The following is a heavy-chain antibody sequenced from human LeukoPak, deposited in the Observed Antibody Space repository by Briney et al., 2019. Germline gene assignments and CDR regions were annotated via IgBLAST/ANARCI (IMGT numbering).Heavy chain of an antibody. J-gene: IGHJ5*01. Sequence: GGSLRLSCAASGVTLGNNWMHWVRQGPGKGLVWITRINSDGGGAIYADSVKGRFTVSRDNAKNTLYLQMNSLRAEDTAVYYCARDVPHNWFDTWGHGTLVTVSS. V-gene: IGHV3-74*01. CDR2: INSDGGGA. CDR3: ARDVPHNWFDT. CDR1: GVTLGNNW.